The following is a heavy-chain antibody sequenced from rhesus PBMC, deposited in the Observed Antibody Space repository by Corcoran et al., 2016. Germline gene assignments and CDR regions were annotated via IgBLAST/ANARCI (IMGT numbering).Heavy chain of an antibody. J-gene: IGHJ4*01. D-gene: IGHD6-25*01. V-gene: IGHV4S9*01. CDR1: GGSISDYYY. Sequence: QVQLQESGPGLVKPSETLSLTCAVSGGSISDYYYRNWIRQPPGKGLEWIGNIYGNSASTYYNPSLKSRVTISKDTSKNQFFLKLSSVTAADTAVYYCARDRDSGILFYWGQGVLVTVSS. CDR3: ARDRDSGILFY. CDR2: IYGNSAST.